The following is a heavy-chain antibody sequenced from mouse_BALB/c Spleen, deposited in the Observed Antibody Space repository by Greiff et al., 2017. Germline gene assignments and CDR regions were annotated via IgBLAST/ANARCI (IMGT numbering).Heavy chain of an antibody. D-gene: IGHD2-4*01. CDR2: IWAGGST. CDR1: GFSLTSYG. J-gene: IGHJ4*01. CDR3: ARDGGLREGAMDY. Sequence: VKLMESGPGLVAPSQSLSITCTVSGFSLTSYGVHWVRQPPGKGLEWLGVIWAGGSTNYNSALMSRLSISKDNSKSQVFLKMNSLQTDDTAMYYCARDGGLREGAMDYWGQGTSVTVSS. V-gene: IGHV2-9*02.